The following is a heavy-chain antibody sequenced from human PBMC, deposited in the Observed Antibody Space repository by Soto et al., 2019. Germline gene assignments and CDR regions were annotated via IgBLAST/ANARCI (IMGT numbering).Heavy chain of an antibody. CDR3: ARDPYNYGPLGY. CDR1: GFTVSSNY. D-gene: IGHD5-18*01. Sequence: GGSLRLSCAASGFTVSSNYMSWVRQAPGKGLEWVSVISSGGSTYYADSVKGRFTISRDNSKNTLYLQMNSLRAEDTAVYYCARDPYNYGPLGYWGQGPLVTVSS. V-gene: IGHV3-66*01. J-gene: IGHJ4*02. CDR2: ISSGGST.